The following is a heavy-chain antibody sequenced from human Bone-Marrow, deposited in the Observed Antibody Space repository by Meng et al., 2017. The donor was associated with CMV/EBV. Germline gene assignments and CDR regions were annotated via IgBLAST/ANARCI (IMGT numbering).Heavy chain of an antibody. J-gene: IGHJ4*02. CDR3: AKKGVGPRHFDY. V-gene: IGHV4-39*07. CDR1: GGSISSSSYY. CDR2: IYYSGST. Sequence: QLQLQESGPGLVKPSETLSLTCTVSGGSISSSSYYWGWIRQPPGKGLEWIGSIYYSGSTYYNPSLKSRVTISVDTSKNQFSPKLSSVTAADTAVYYCAKKGVGPRHFDYWGQGTLVTVSS. D-gene: IGHD1-26*01.